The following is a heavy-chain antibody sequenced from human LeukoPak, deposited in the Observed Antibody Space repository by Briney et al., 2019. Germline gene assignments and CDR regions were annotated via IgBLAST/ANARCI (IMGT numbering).Heavy chain of an antibody. V-gene: IGHV1-69*04. CDR3: ARPSTTYYSDSSGYYLFDY. CDR1: GGTFSSYA. J-gene: IGHJ4*02. D-gene: IGHD3-22*01. Sequence: PWASVKVSCKASGGTFSSYAISWVRQAPGQGLEWMGRIIPILGIANYAQKFQGRVTITADKSTSTAYMELSSLRSKDTAVYYCARPSTTYYSDSSGYYLFDYWGQGTLVTVSS. CDR2: IIPILGIA.